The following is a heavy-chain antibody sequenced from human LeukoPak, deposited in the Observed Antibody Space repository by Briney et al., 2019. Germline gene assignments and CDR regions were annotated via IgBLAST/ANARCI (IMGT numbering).Heavy chain of an antibody. D-gene: IGHD1-26*01. CDR2: LSRSGSTI. CDR3: ARIWDGYSGSDY. V-gene: IGHV3-48*01. Sequence: GGSLRLSCAASGFTFSSYWMNWARQAPGKGLEWISYLSRSGSTIYYAASVKGRFTISRDNAKNSLYLQMNSLRADDTAVYYCARIWDGYSGSDYWGQGTLVTVSS. CDR1: GFTFSSYW. J-gene: IGHJ4*02.